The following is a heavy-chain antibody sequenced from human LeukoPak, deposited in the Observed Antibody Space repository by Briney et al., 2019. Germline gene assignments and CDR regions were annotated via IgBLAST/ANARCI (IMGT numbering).Heavy chain of an antibody. CDR1: GFTFSSYA. V-gene: IGHV3-23*01. CDR3: AKDWQLVLGYYYGMDV. CDR2: ISGGGGST. Sequence: GGSLRLSCAASGFTFSSYAMSWVRQAPGKGLEWVSAISGGGGSTYYADSVKGRFTISRDNSKNTLYLQMNSLRAEDTAVYYCAKDWQLVLGYYYGMDVWGQGTTVTVSS. J-gene: IGHJ6*02. D-gene: IGHD6-6*01.